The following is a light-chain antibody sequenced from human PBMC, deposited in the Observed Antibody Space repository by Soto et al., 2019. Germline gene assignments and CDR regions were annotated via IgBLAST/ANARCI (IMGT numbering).Light chain of an antibody. J-gene: IGLJ2*01. CDR2: AVS. V-gene: IGLV2-14*01. Sequence: QSALTQPASVSGSPGQSITISCTSSDVSGYNYVSWYQQHPDKAPKVMIYAVSNRPSGVSNRFSGSKSGNTASLTISGLQAEDEADYYCSSYTSSSTLVVFGGGTKLTVL. CDR3: SSYTSSSTLVV. CDR1: SSDVSGYNY.